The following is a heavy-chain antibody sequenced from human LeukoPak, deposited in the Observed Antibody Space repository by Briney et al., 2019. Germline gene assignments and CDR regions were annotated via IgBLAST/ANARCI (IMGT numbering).Heavy chain of an antibody. CDR3: ARDSSLMY. V-gene: IGHV1-2*02. Sequence: ASVQVSCKASGYSFTEHYIYWVRQAPGQGLEWVGRINCNSGDANSARKFQGRVTMTRDTSISTAYMELSSLTSDDTAVYYCARDSSLMYWGQGTLVTVSS. CDR1: GYSFTEHY. CDR2: INCNSGDA. J-gene: IGHJ4*02.